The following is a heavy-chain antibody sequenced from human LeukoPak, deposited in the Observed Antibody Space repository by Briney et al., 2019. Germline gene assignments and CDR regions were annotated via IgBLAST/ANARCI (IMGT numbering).Heavy chain of an antibody. CDR1: GFTVSSNY. CDR3: ARVGCTGGNCRPYYYPMDV. V-gene: IGHV3-53*01. Sequence: GGSLRLSCAVSGFTVSSNYMTWVRQAPGKGLEWVSVIYSGGNTYYADSVQGRFTISRDNSKNTLYLQMNSLTVEDAAVYYCARVGCTGGNCRPYYYPMDVWGPGTAVTVSS. CDR2: IYSGGNT. D-gene: IGHD2-8*02. J-gene: IGHJ6*02.